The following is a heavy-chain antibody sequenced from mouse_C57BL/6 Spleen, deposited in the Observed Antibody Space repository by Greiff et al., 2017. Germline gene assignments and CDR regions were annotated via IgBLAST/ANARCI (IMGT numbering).Heavy chain of an antibody. J-gene: IGHJ4*01. CDR1: GYAFTNYL. D-gene: IGHD3-2*02. CDR2: IYPGSGGT. Sequence: VQLQQSGAELVRPGTSVKVSCKASGYAFTNYLIEWVKQRPGQGLEWIGVIYPGSGGTNYNGKFKGKATLTADKSSSTAYMQLSSLTSEDSAVYFCAETAQAGYAMDYWGQGTSLTVSS. V-gene: IGHV1-54*01. CDR3: AETAQAGYAMDY.